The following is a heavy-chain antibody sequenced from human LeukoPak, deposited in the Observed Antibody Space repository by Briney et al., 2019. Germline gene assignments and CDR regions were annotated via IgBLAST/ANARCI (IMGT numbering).Heavy chain of an antibody. CDR2: ISASGNSP. CDR3: ARRAGAYSHPYDY. CDR1: GFTFSNFA. J-gene: IGHJ4*02. D-gene: IGHD4/OR15-4a*01. Sequence: GGSLRLSCAASGFTFSNFAMSWVRQAPGKGLEWVSGISASGNSPYYADSVKGRFTISRDNSKNTLYLQMNSLRAEDTAVYYCARRAGAYSHPYDYWGQGTLVTVSS. V-gene: IGHV3-23*01.